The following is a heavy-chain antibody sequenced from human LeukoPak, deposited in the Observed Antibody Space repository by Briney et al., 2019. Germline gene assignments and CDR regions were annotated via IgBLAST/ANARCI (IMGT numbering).Heavy chain of an antibody. Sequence: GGSVRLTCVGSGYIFNSYWMSWVRQAPGKGLEWVANTKQDGGEKYYLDSVKGRFTISRDNAKNTLYLQMNSLRAEDTAVYYCAKDPCRGSGCEKWYFDYWGQGTLVTVSS. D-gene: IGHD6-19*01. CDR3: AKDPCRGSGCEKWYFDY. J-gene: IGHJ4*02. CDR1: GYIFNSYW. V-gene: IGHV3-7*01. CDR2: TKQDGGEK.